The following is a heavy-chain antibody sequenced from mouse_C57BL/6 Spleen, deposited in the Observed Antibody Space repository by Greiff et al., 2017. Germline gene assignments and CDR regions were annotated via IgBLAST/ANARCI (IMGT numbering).Heavy chain of an antibody. CDR2: INPSTGGT. J-gene: IGHJ3*01. Sequence: EVMLVESGPELVKPGASVKISCKASGYSFTGYYMNWVKQSPEKSLEWIGEINPSTGGTTYNQKFKAKATLTVDKSSSTAYMQLKSLTSEDSAVYYCARGDGYAYWGQGTLVTVSA. V-gene: IGHV1-42*01. CDR3: ARGDGYAY. D-gene: IGHD2-3*01. CDR1: GYSFTGYY.